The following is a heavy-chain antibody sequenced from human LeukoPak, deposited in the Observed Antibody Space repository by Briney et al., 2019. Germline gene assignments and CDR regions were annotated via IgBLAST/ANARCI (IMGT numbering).Heavy chain of an antibody. CDR2: INHSGST. CDR1: GGSFSGYY. CDR3: ARGRAAAAY. J-gene: IGHJ4*02. Sequence: SETLSLTCAAYGGSFSGYYWSWIRQPPGKGLEWIGEINHSGSTNYNPSLKSRVTISVDTSKNQFSLKLSSVTAADTAVYYCARGRAAAAYWGQGTLVTVPS. V-gene: IGHV4-34*01. D-gene: IGHD6-13*01.